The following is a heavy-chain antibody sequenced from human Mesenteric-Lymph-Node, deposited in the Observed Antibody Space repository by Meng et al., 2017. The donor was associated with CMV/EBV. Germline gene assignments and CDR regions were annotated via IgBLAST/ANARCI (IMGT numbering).Heavy chain of an antibody. Sequence: LSLTCAGSGFTFSDFTMNWVRQAPGKGLEWVACISSSSGYTYYGDSLKGRFTISRDNAKNSVYLQINSLRLEDTAMYYCAKAKYQLPHDYWGQGTLVTVSS. V-gene: IGHV3-21*01. J-gene: IGHJ4*02. CDR2: ISSSSGYT. CDR3: AKAKYQLPHDY. D-gene: IGHD2-2*01. CDR1: GFTFSDFT.